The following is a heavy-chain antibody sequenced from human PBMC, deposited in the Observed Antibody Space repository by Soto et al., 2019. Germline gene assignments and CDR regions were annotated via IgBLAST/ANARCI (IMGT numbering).Heavy chain of an antibody. D-gene: IGHD3-10*01. CDR3: VRQGIGDLHGLVDV. V-gene: IGHV4-59*08. Sequence: QVQLQQSGPGLVKPSETLSLTCTVSSGPSRSHNWGWIRQPPGRGLEWIGYVYYTGSTSYNPSLKSRVTLSADTSTNHISLTLSSVTAADTAVYYCVRQGIGDLHGLVDVWGQGTTVSVSS. CDR2: VYYTGST. J-gene: IGHJ6*02. CDR1: SGPSRSHN.